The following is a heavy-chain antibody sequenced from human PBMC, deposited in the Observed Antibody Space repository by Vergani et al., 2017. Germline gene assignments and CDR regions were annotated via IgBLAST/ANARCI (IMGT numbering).Heavy chain of an antibody. D-gene: IGHD1-26*01. CDR1: GYTFRNYG. CDR2: ISVYNGET. J-gene: IGHJ4*02. Sequence: QVQLVQSGAEVKKPGASVKVSCEGSGYTFRNYGISWVRQAPGEGLEWLGWISVYNGETKFAQKFQGRVTLTRDTSTDTAYMEMGSLRSDDTAVYYCARDRGNSGDYKFDYWGQGTLVTVSS. V-gene: IGHV1-18*04. CDR3: ARDRGNSGDYKFDY.